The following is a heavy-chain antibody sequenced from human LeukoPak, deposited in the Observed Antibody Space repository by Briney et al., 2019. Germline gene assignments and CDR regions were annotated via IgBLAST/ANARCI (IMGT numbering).Heavy chain of an antibody. J-gene: IGHJ6*04. D-gene: IGHD5-12*01. V-gene: IGHV3-23*01. CDR3: AKDRKGEDDMVAPIGTTMDV. CDR2: ISGSGGTT. CDR1: GLTFSSHA. Sequence: GGSLRLSCAASGLTFSSHAMSWVRQPPGKGLEWVSVISGSGGTTYYADSVKGRFTISRDNSKNTVYLQMNSLRAEDTAVYHCAKDRKGEDDMVAPIGTTMDVWGKGTTVTVSS.